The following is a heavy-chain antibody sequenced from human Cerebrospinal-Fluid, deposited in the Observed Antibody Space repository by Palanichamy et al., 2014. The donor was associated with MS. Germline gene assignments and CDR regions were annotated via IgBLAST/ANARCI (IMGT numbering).Heavy chain of an antibody. Sequence: LVESGGGLVQPGGSLRLSCTASGFTFNSYWMTWVRQAPGKGLEWVANIKEDGTEKHYVGSVKGRFTISRDNANDSLHLQMNSLRVEDTAVYYCVREGSLASYFDYWGQGTLVTVSS. J-gene: IGHJ4*02. CDR2: IKEDGTEK. CDR1: GFTFNSYW. D-gene: IGHD3-10*01. V-gene: IGHV3-7*01. CDR3: VREGSLASYFDY.